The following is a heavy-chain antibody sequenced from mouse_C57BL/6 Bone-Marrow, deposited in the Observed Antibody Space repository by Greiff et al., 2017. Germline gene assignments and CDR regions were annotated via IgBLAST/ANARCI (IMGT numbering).Heavy chain of an antibody. Sequence: EVMLVESGGDLVKPGGSLKLSCAASGFTFSSYGMSWVRQTPDTRLEWVATISSGGSYTYYPDSVKGRFTISRDNAKNTLYLQMSSLKSEDTAMYYCARHEGYYFDYWGQGTTLTVSS. V-gene: IGHV5-6*01. J-gene: IGHJ2*01. CDR2: ISSGGSYT. CDR1: GFTFSSYG. CDR3: ARHEGYYFDY.